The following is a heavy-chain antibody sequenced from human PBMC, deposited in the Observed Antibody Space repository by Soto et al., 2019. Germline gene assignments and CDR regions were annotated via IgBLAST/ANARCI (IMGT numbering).Heavy chain of an antibody. J-gene: IGHJ4*02. CDR2: IYYSGST. D-gene: IGHD5-12*01. Sequence: PSETLSLTCTVSGGSISSYYWSWIRQPPGKGLEWIGYIYYSGSTNYNPSLKSRFTISRDNAKNSLYLQMNSLRAEDTAVYYCARDLDSGYESAPDYWGQGTLVTVSS. V-gene: IGHV4-59*12. CDR3: ARDLDSGYESAPDY. CDR1: GGSISSYY.